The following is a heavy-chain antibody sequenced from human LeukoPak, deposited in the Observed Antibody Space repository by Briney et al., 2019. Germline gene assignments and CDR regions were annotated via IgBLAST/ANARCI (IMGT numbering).Heavy chain of an antibody. D-gene: IGHD4-11*01. V-gene: IGHV3-30-3*01. Sequence: GRSLRLSCAASGVTFSSYAMHWVRQAPGKGLEWVAVISYDGSNKYYADSVKGRFTISRDNSKNTLFLQMNSLRAGDTAVYYCAKGYSDYGTGFDQWGQGTLVTVSS. CDR1: GVTFSSYA. J-gene: IGHJ4*02. CDR3: AKGYSDYGTGFDQ. CDR2: ISYDGSNK.